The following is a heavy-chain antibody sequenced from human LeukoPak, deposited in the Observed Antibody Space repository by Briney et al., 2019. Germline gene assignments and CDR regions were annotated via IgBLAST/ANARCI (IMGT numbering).Heavy chain of an antibody. J-gene: IGHJ3*01. V-gene: IGHV6-1*01. CDR3: ASGYAFDV. CDR2: TYYRSQWHN. Sequence: SQTLSLTCALSGDSFSNSNGAWNWIRQSPSRGLEWLGRTYYRSQWHNDYARSVMSRISVDPDTSKNQFSLHLSSVTPDDTAVYYCASGYAFDVWGRGTMVTVSS. CDR1: GDSFSNSNGA.